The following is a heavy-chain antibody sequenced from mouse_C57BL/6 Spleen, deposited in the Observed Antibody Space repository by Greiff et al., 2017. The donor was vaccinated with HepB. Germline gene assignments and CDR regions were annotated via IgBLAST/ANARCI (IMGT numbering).Heavy chain of an antibody. J-gene: IGHJ1*03. Sequence: VQLQQSGAELVKPGASVKISCKASGYAFSSYWMNWVKQRPGKGLEWIGQIYPGDGDTNYNGKFKGKATLTADKSSSTAYMQLSSLTSEDSAVYFCARETGYYYGSSSYFDVWGTRTTVTVSS. CDR3: ARETGYYYGSSSYFDV. V-gene: IGHV1-80*01. D-gene: IGHD1-1*01. CDR1: GYAFSSYW. CDR2: IYPGDGDT.